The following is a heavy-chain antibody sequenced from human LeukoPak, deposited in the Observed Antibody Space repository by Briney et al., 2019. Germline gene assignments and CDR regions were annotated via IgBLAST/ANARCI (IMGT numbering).Heavy chain of an antibody. CDR1: GYTFTSYY. CDR2: INLNSGTT. Sequence: ASVKVSCKASGYTFTSYYMHWVRQAHGQGLEWMATINLNSGTTTYAQKFQARITMTRDTSTSTVYMELSSLGAEDTAMYYCARGCTGGSCYVIDFWGQGTLVTVSS. V-gene: IGHV1-46*01. D-gene: IGHD2-15*01. J-gene: IGHJ4*02. CDR3: ARGCTGGSCYVIDF.